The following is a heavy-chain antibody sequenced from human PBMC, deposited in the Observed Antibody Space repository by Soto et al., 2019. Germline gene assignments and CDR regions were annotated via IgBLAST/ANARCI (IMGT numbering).Heavy chain of an antibody. D-gene: IGHD3-9*01. Sequence: PGGSLGICRASSGSTVKSYGMNGVLKDPGKGPEWVSAVSASGLYIFYADSLKGRFTVSRDNANNSLYLQMNSLRASDTAVYYCARDTVAWFLSGMDVWGQGTTVTVSS. CDR1: GSTVKSYG. J-gene: IGHJ6*02. CDR3: ARDTVAWFLSGMDV. CDR2: VSASGLYI. V-gene: IGHV3-21*06.